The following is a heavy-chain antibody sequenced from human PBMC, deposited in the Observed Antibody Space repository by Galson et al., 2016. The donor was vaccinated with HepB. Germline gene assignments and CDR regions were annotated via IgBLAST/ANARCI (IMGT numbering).Heavy chain of an antibody. CDR1: GFSFNDFY. CDR3: ARVGALRFLEYGMDV. Sequence: SLRLSCAASGFSFNDFYMSWIRQPPGKALEWISYISHSGNTREYADSVKGRFTVSRDNNKNSVYLQLNSLRAEGTAVYYCARVGALRFLEYGMDVWGQGTTVTVSS. J-gene: IGHJ6*02. CDR2: ISHSGNTR. V-gene: IGHV3-11*04. D-gene: IGHD3-3*01.